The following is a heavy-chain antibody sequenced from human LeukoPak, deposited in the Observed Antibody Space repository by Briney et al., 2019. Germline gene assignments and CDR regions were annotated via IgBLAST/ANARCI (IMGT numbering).Heavy chain of an antibody. J-gene: IGHJ5*02. CDR3: ARVGYGSGSWGWFDP. Sequence: SETLSLSCTVSGGSISGFFWTWIRQSPGKGLEYIGYIYYSGITDYNPTLKSRVSMSVDTSKNQFFLNLTSVTAADTAIYYCARVGYGSGSWGWFDPWGQGTLVTVSS. CDR1: GGSISGFF. V-gene: IGHV4-59*01. CDR2: IYYSGIT. D-gene: IGHD3-10*01.